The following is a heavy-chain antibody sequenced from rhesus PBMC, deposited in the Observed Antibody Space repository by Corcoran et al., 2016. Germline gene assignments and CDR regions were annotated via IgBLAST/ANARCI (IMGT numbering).Heavy chain of an antibody. D-gene: IGHD5-30*01. CDR2: IDGKIERT. CDR1: GAPLNLNW. Sequence: QIQLQESGPGLVRPSEPLSLTCTVSGAPLNLNWWSWIRQSPGEGLEWIGEIDGKIERTNYHPSLNGRVTISRDASKSQFFLTLTSLTAADTAVYWCARIGFNGYGALAFWGQGVLVTVSS. CDR3: ARIGFNGYGALAF. V-gene: IGHV4-80*01. J-gene: IGHJ4*01.